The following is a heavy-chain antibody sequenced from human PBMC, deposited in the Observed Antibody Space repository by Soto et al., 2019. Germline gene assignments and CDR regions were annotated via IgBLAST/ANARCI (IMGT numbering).Heavy chain of an antibody. J-gene: IGHJ4*02. V-gene: IGHV3-33*01. CDR2: IGYEGSKK. D-gene: IGHD6-13*01. Sequence: QVQLVESGGGVVQPGRSLRLSCAASGFTFSSYGMHWVRQAPGKGLEWVAVIGYEGSKKYYADSVKGRFTISRDNSKNTLYPQMNSLSAEDTAVYYCARWGIAAGDYWGQGTLVTVSS. CDR1: GFTFSSYG. CDR3: ARWGIAAGDY.